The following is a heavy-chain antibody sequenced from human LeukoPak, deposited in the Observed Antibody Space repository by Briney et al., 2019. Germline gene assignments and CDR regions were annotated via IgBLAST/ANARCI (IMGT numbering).Heavy chain of an antibody. CDR1: GGSVGSGSNY. CDR3: ARDSASYYYDSSGYYRPFDY. CDR2: IYYSGST. V-gene: IGHV4-61*01. J-gene: IGHJ4*02. Sequence: PSETLSLTCSVSGGSVGSGSNYWSWIRQPPGKGLEWIGNIYYSGSTNYNPSLKSRVTISVDTSKNQFSLKLTSVTAADTAVYYCARDSASYYYDSSGYYRPFDYWGQGTLVTVSS. D-gene: IGHD3-22*01.